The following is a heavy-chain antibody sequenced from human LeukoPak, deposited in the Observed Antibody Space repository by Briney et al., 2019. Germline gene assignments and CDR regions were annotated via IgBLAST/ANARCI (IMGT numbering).Heavy chain of an antibody. V-gene: IGHV5-51*01. J-gene: IGHJ4*02. CDR1: GYSFNTYG. D-gene: IGHD6-6*01. CDR3: ARVDFCSSSFGF. CDR2: IYPGDSDT. Sequence: AGESLKISCKASGYSFNTYGIGWVRQMPGKGLEWMAIIYPGDSDTRYSPSFQGQVTISADKSISTAYLQWSSLKASDTAMFYCARVDFCSSSFGFWGQGTLVTVSS.